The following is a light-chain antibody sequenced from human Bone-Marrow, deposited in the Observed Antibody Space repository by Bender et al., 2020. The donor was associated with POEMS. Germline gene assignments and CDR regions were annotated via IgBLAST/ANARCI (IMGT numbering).Light chain of an antibody. CDR1: SSNIGSGFD. Sequence: QSVLAPPPSVSGAPGQRVTISCTGSSSNIGSGFDVHWYQQLPGTAPKLLIYGNNNRPSGVPDRFSGSKSGTSASLAITGLQAEDEADYFCQSYDSSLSGQVLFGGGTRLTVL. CDR3: QSYDSSLSGQVL. V-gene: IGLV1-40*01. J-gene: IGLJ2*01. CDR2: GNN.